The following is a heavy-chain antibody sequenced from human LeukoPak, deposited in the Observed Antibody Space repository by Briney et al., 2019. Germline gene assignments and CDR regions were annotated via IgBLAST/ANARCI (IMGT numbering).Heavy chain of an antibody. Sequence: ASVTVSCKASGYTFSGYYIHWVRQAPGQGLEGMGWINPNNGATNYAQKFQGGVTITRDTSITTFYMEVSSLTSDDTAVFYCARYNWNDVVSALDSWGQGTLVTVSS. V-gene: IGHV1-2*02. CDR2: INPNNGAT. CDR3: ARYNWNDVVSALDS. D-gene: IGHD1-1*01. CDR1: GYTFSGYY. J-gene: IGHJ4*02.